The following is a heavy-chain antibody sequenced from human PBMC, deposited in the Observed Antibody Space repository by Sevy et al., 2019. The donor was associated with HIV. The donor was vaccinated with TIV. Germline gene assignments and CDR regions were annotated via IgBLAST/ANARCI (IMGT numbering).Heavy chain of an antibody. V-gene: IGHV3-23*01. CDR3: AKEWTLLSDWYGEFDY. CDR1: GFTFTNYG. CDR2: ISNSGANT. J-gene: IGHJ4*02. D-gene: IGHD6-19*01. Sequence: GGSLRLSCAASGFTFTNYGMHWVRQAPGKGLEWVSGISNSGANTYYADSMRGRFTVSRDNSKNTVYLQLNSLRAEDTAIYYCAKEWTLLSDWYGEFDYRGQGTLVTVSS.